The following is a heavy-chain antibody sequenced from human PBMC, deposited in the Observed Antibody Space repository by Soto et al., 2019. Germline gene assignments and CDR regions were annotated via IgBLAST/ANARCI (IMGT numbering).Heavy chain of an antibody. V-gene: IGHV3-23*01. D-gene: IGHD3-22*01. J-gene: IGHJ4*02. CDR1: GFTFSSYA. CDR3: ARDLNTDYHPSSAFWAY. CDR2: ISDRGGTT. Sequence: PGGSLRLSCAASGFTFSSYAMSWVRQAPGKGLEWVSGISDRGGTTDYADSVKGRFTISRDNSKNTLYLQMNSLRAEDTAVYFCARDLNTDYHPSSAFWAYWGQGTLVTVSS.